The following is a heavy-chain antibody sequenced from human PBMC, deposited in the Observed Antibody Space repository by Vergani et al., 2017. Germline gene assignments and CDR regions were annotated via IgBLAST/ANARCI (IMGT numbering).Heavy chain of an antibody. D-gene: IGHD1-7*01. CDR1: GGNFSSYA. CDR3: ARVGPTGTTVFDAFDI. CDR2: IIPIFGTA. Sequence: QVQLVQSGAEVKKPGSSVKVSCKASGGNFSSYAISWVRQAPGQGLEWMGGIIPIFGTANYAQKFQGRVTITADESTSTAYMELSSLRSEDTAVYYCARVGPTGTTVFDAFDIWGQGTMVTVSS. V-gene: IGHV1-69*01. J-gene: IGHJ3*02.